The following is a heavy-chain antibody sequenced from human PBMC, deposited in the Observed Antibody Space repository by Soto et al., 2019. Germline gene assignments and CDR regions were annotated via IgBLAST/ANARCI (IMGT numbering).Heavy chain of an antibody. Sequence: LRLSCSASGFTFSSYAMNWLRQAPGKGLEWVSAISGSGGSTYYADSVRGRAAISRDNSHNTVFLQMSSLRVEDTAIYFCAKDHSRGYAFGPHYFFDYWGQGNLVTVSS. CDR3: AKDHSRGYAFGPHYFFDY. CDR1: GFTFSSYA. V-gene: IGHV3-23*01. J-gene: IGHJ4*02. D-gene: IGHD5-12*01. CDR2: ISGSGGST.